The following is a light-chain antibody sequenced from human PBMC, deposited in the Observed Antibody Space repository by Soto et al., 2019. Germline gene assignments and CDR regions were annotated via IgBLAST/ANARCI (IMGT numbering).Light chain of an antibody. V-gene: IGKV3-15*01. CDR1: QSVSSN. J-gene: IGKJ1*01. CDR2: GAS. Sequence: EIVMTQSPATLSVSPGERATLSCRTSQSVSSNLAWYQQKPGQAPRLLIYGASARATGVPARFSGSGSGTEFTLTINSLQSEDFAVYYCQQCNSWPLSFGQGTKVEIK. CDR3: QQCNSWPLS.